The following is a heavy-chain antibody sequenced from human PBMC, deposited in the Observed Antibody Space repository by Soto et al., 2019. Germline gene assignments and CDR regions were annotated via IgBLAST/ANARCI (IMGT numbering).Heavy chain of an antibody. V-gene: IGHV1-46*01. CDR2: INPNGGST. J-gene: IGHJ4*02. CDR1: GYTFIHYY. D-gene: IGHD2-21*01. Sequence: QVQLVQSGAEVKKPGASVKISCKASGYTFIHYYIHWVRQAPGQGLEWMAIINPNGGSTNYAQKFQGRVTVTSDTSTTTVSMELNSLESDHTAVYFCARSLLQGDFWGQGTLVTVSS. CDR3: ARSLLQGDF.